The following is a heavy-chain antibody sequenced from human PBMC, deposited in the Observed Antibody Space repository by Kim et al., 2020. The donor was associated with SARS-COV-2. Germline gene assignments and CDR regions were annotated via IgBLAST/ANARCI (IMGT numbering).Heavy chain of an antibody. CDR3: AKDPGDYDILTGYPDY. Sequence: SVKGRFTISRDNSKNTLYLQMNSLRAEDTAVYYCAKDPGDYDILTGYPDYWGQGTLVTVSS. D-gene: IGHD3-9*01. J-gene: IGHJ4*02. V-gene: IGHV3-33*06.